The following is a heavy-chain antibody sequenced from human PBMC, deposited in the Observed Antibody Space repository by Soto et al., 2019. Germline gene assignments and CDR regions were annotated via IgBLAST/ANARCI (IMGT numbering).Heavy chain of an antibody. CDR2: INTDGSST. V-gene: IGHV3-74*01. CDR1: GFTFSSYW. CDR3: VRDFGVGPTPGVPY. Sequence: EVQLVESGGGLVQPGESLRLSCAASGFTFSSYWMYWVRQAPGKGLVWVSRINTDGSSTSYADSVKGRFTLSRDNAKNTVYLQMNSLRAEDTAVYYCVRDFGVGPTPGVPYWGQGTLVTVSS. J-gene: IGHJ4*02. D-gene: IGHD3-10*01.